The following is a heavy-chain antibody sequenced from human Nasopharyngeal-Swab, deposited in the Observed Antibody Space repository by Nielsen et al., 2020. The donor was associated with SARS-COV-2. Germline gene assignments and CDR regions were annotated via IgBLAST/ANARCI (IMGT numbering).Heavy chain of an antibody. CDR2: MSGRGEKT. CDR1: GFTFTSYA. J-gene: IGHJ5*02. Sequence: GESLKISCAASGFTFTSYAMNWVRRAPGKGLEWVSGMSGRGEKTYYAESVKGRFTISRDVSKNTLYLQMNGLRAEDTAVYYCAKDSGAGFCDDGSCFPTNHWGQGTLVTVSS. CDR3: AKDSGAGFCDDGSCFPTNH. D-gene: IGHD2-15*01. V-gene: IGHV3-23*01.